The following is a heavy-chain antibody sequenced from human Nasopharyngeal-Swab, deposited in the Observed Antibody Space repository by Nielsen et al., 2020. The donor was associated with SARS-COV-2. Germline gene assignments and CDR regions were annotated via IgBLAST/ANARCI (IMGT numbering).Heavy chain of an antibody. J-gene: IGHJ3*02. CDR1: GFTFSNYC. CDR2: IWSDGSRQ. D-gene: IGHD1-1*01. CDR3: AKGQRTSGTRAFDI. V-gene: IGHV3-33*06. Sequence: GESLKIPCAASGFTFSNYCMHWVRQAPGKGLEWVALIWSDGSRQHYADSVKGRFTISRDNAKDSLYMQMNSLRAEDTAVYYCAKGQRTSGTRAFDIWGQGTMVTVSS.